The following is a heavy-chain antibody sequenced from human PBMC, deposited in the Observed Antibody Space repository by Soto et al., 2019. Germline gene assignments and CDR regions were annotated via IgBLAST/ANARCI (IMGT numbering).Heavy chain of an antibody. V-gene: IGHV1-2*02. J-gene: IGHJ6*04. Sequence: QVQLVQSGAEVKKPGASVKVSCKASGYTFTGYYMHWVRQAPGQGLEWMGWINPNSGGTNYAQKFQGGVTMTRDTAISTAYRELSRLRSDDTAGDYCAGGIAAAAGRGMDVWGKGTTVTVSS. D-gene: IGHD6-13*01. CDR2: INPNSGGT. CDR1: GYTFTGYY. CDR3: AGGIAAAAGRGMDV.